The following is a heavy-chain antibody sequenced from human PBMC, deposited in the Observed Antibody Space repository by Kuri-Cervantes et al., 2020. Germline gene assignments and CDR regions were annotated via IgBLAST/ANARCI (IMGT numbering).Heavy chain of an antibody. V-gene: IGHV3-21*01. J-gene: IGHJ4*02. CDR3: ARGGYSNLDY. CDR1: GFTFDDYA. CDR2: ISSSSSYI. D-gene: IGHD4-11*01. Sequence: GGSLRLSCAASGFTFDDYAMHWVRQAPGKGLEWVSSISSSSSYIYYADSVKGRFTISRDNAKNSLYLQMNSLRAEDTAVYYCARGGYSNLDYWGQGTLVTVSS.